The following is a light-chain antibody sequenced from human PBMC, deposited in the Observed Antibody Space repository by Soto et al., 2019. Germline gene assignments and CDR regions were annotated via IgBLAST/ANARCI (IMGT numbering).Light chain of an antibody. Sequence: EIVMTQSPATLSVSPGERATLSCRASQSVSSNLAWYQQKPGQAPRLLIYGASTRATGIPARFSGSGSGTEFTLTISSLQSDDFVVYYCQQYNNWPRWTFGQGTKVEIK. CDR3: QQYNNWPRWT. CDR1: QSVSSN. V-gene: IGKV3-15*01. CDR2: GAS. J-gene: IGKJ1*01.